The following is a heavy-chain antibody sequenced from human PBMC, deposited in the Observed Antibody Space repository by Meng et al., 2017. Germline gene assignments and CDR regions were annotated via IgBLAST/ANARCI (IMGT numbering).Heavy chain of an antibody. Sequence: QAQIQQWGSGLLKPSETLSLTGVVSGGSFSDYYWSWIRQPPGKGLEWIGEINHSGSTNYNPSLESRATISVDTSQNNLSLKLSSGTAADSAVYYCARGPTTMAHDFDYWGQGTLVTVSS. CDR2: INHSGST. D-gene: IGHD4-11*01. V-gene: IGHV4-34*01. CDR3: ARGPTTMAHDFDY. J-gene: IGHJ4*02. CDR1: GGSFSDYY.